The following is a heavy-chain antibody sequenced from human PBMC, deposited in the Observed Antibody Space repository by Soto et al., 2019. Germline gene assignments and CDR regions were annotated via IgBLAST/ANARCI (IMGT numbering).Heavy chain of an antibody. CDR2: IYWDDDK. D-gene: IGHD3-9*01. CDR1: GFSLSTSGVG. J-gene: IGHJ5*02. V-gene: IGHV2-5*02. Sequence: QITLKESGPTLLKPTQPLALTCTFSGFSLSTSGVGVGWIRQPPGKALAWLALIYWDDDKRYSPSLKSRLTIIKDASKNQVVLIMTNMDPVDTATYYCAHRVVWRPFDWSLGLFDPWGQGTLVTVSS. CDR3: AHRVVWRPFDWSLGLFDP.